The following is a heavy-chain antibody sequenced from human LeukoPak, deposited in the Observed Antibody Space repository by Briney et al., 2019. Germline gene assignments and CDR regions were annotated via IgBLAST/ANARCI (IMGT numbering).Heavy chain of an antibody. CDR2: ISYDDGGEK. V-gene: IGHV3-30*04. J-gene: IGHJ4*02. D-gene: IGHD2-15*01. Sequence: PGGSLRLSCAASGFTFSSYAMHWVRQAPGKGLEWVAVISYDDGGEKYYADSVKGRFTISRDNSKNTIYLQMNSLRVEDTAVYYCAKDPGYCSGGGCHSRRPTVRGFDYWGQGTLVTVSS. CDR3: AKDPGYCSGGGCHSRRPTVRGFDY. CDR1: GFTFSSYA.